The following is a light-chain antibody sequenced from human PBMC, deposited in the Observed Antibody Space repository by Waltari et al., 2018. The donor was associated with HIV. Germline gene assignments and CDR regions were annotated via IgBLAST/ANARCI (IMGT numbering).Light chain of an antibody. V-gene: IGLV1-40*01. J-gene: IGLJ2*01. CDR2: GNI. Sequence: QSVLTQPPSVSGAPGQRVTISCTGSSSNIGAGYDVHWYQQLPGTAPKLLINGNINRPSGLSDRFSDFKSGTSASLAITGLQTEDEADYYCQSYDVSLSGSIFGGGTKLTVL. CDR1: SSNIGAGYD. CDR3: QSYDVSLSGSI.